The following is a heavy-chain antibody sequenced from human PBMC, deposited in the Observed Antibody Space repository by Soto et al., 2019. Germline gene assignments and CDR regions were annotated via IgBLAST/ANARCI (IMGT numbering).Heavy chain of an antibody. Sequence: QVQLQESGPGLVKPSETLSLTCTVSGGSISSYYWSWIRQPPGKGLEWIGYIYYSGSTNYNPSLKSRLTISVDTSKNQFSLKLSSVTAADTAVYYCARGGGVVMVYHYGMDVWGQGTTVTVSS. J-gene: IGHJ6*02. V-gene: IGHV4-59*01. CDR2: IYYSGST. CDR1: GGSISSYY. D-gene: IGHD3-3*01. CDR3: ARGGGVVMVYHYGMDV.